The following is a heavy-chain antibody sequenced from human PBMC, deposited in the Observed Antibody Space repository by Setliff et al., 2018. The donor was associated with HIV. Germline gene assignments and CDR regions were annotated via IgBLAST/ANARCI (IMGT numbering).Heavy chain of an antibody. CDR3: AKEPKLGGIAAPFDY. Sequence: GSLRLSCAASGFTFTSYVMNWVRQAPGKGLEWVSAISGPGGTAYYADSVKGRLTISRDNSKNTLYLQMNSLRVEDTAVYYCAKEPKLGGIAAPFDYWGQGTLVTVSS. V-gene: IGHV3-23*01. CDR2: ISGPGGTA. J-gene: IGHJ4*02. CDR1: GFTFTSYV. D-gene: IGHD6-6*01.